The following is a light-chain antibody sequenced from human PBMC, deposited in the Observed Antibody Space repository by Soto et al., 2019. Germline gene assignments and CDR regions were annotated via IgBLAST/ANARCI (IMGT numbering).Light chain of an antibody. CDR1: QSVSSN. Sequence: EIVMTQSPATLAVSPGERAALSCRASQSVSSNFAWYQQKPGQAPRLLIYGASSRATGTPARFSGSGSGTEFNPTISSLQSEDFAVYYCQQYNNWPYTFGLGTKLEMK. J-gene: IGKJ2*01. CDR3: QQYNNWPYT. V-gene: IGKV3-15*01. CDR2: GAS.